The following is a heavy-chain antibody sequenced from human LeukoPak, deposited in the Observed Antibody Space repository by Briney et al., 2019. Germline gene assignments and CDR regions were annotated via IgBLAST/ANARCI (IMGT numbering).Heavy chain of an antibody. CDR3: ARGPRGWEQTVDY. D-gene: IGHD1-26*01. CDR2: INPDSGGT. J-gene: IGHJ4*02. V-gene: IGHV1-2*02. CDR1: GYTFTGYY. Sequence: ASVKVSCKASGYTFTGYYMHWVRQAPGQGLEWMGWINPDSGGTIYAQNFQGRVTMTRDTSISTAYMELSSLRSDDTAVYYCARGPRGWEQTVDYWGQGTLVPVSS.